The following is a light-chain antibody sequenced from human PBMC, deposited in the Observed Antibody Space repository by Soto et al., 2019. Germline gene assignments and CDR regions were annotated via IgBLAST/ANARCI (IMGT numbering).Light chain of an antibody. CDR3: QQYNNWPLT. V-gene: IGKV3-15*01. CDR2: GAS. CDR1: QSGSSN. J-gene: IGKJ4*01. Sequence: EIVMTQSRATLSVSPGERATLSCRASQSGSSNLACYQQKPGQAPRLLIYGASTRATGIPARFSGSGSGAEFTLTISSLPSEDFEVYYCQQYNNWPLTFGGGTKVEIK.